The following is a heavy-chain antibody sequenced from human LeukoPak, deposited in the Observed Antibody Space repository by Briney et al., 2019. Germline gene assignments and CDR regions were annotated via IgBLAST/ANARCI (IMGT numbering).Heavy chain of an antibody. V-gene: IGHV3-23*01. J-gene: IGHJ4*02. CDR2: LSGSGITT. CDR3: AQGFSSGWYPY. D-gene: IGHD6-19*01. Sequence: QPGGSLRLSCAASGFTFSNSAMSWVRQAPGKGLEWVSTLSGSGITTYYADSVKGRFTISRDNSKDTLYLQLTSLRAEDTAVYYCAQGFSSGWYPYWGQGSLVSVSS. CDR1: GFTFSNSA.